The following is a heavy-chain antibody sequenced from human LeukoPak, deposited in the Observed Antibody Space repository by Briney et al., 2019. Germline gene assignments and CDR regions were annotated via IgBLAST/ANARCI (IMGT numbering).Heavy chain of an antibody. D-gene: IGHD2-15*01. CDR3: ARGVYCSGGSCYVYWYFDL. CDR1: GGSIRSSSYY. J-gene: IGHJ2*01. V-gene: IGHV4-39*07. CDR2: IYYSGTT. Sequence: SETLSLTCTVSGGSIRSSSYYWGWIRQPPGKGLEWIGSIYYSGTTYYNPSLTSRVTISVDTSKNQFSLNLSSVTAADTAVYYCARGVYCSGGSCYVYWYFDLWGRGTLVTVSS.